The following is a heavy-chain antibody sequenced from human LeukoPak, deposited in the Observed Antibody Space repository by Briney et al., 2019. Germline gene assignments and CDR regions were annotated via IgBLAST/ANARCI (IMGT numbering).Heavy chain of an antibody. Sequence: GGSLRLSCAASGFTFGNYAMTWVRQALGKGLDWVSTTSGSGGSTYYADSVKGRFTFSRDNSKNTLYLQMNSLRAEDTAVYYCAKGGNYDPISWYDDWGQGTLVTVSA. V-gene: IGHV3-23*01. CDR2: TSGSGGST. CDR1: GFTFGNYA. J-gene: IGHJ4*02. D-gene: IGHD6-13*01. CDR3: AKGGNYDPISWYDD.